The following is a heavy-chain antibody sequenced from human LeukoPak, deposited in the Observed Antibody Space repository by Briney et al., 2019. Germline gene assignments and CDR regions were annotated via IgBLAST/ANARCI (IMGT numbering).Heavy chain of an antibody. CDR3: AKDLGTIYVYEDWFDP. J-gene: IGHJ5*02. CDR2: MSNDGKNK. Sequence: PGGSLRLSCAVSGFTLTNYAVHWVRQAPGKGLEWLAVMSNDGKNKYLADSVKGRFTISRDNSKNTLYLQMNSLRAEDTAVYYCAKDLGTIYVYEDWFDPWGQGTLVTVSS. D-gene: IGHD1-1*01. V-gene: IGHV3-30*04. CDR1: GFTLTNYA.